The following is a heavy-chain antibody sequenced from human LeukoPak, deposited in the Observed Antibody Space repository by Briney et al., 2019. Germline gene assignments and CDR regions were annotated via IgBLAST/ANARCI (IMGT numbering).Heavy chain of an antibody. Sequence: GRSLRLSCAASGFTFDDYAMHWVRQAPGKGLEWVSGISWNSGSIGYADSVKGRFTISRDNAKNSLYLQMNSLRAEDTALYYCAKDMGGSGKLLGMDVWGQGTTVTVSS. D-gene: IGHD6-19*01. CDR3: AKDMGGSGKLLGMDV. CDR2: ISWNSGSI. V-gene: IGHV3-9*01. J-gene: IGHJ6*02. CDR1: GFTFDDYA.